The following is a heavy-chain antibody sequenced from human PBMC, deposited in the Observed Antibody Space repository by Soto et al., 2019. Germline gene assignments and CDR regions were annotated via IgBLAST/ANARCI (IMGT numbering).Heavy chain of an antibody. V-gene: IGHV5-51*01. CDR2: IYPGDSDT. D-gene: IGHD2-2*01. Sequence: PGESLKISCKGSGYSFTSYWIGWVRQMPGKGLEWMGIIYPGDSDTRYSPSFQGQVTISADKSISTAYLQWSSLKASDTAMYCCARVDKYCSSTSCFDYWGQGTLVTVSS. J-gene: IGHJ4*02. CDR3: ARVDKYCSSTSCFDY. CDR1: GYSFTSYW.